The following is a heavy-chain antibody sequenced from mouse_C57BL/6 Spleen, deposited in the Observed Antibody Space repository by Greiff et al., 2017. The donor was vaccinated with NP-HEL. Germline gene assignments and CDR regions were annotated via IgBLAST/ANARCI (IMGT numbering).Heavy chain of an antibody. D-gene: IGHD1-1*01. J-gene: IGHJ1*03. CDR1: EYEFPSHD. CDR3: SRHKYYGSRYIRYSDV. V-gene: IGHV5-2*01. Sequence: EVQGVESGGGLVQPGESLKLSCESNEYEFPSHDMSWVRKTPEKRLELVAAINSDGGSTYYPDTMERRFIISRDKTKKTLYLQMSSLRSEDTALYYCSRHKYYGSRYIRYSDVWGTGTTVTVSS. CDR2: INSDGGST.